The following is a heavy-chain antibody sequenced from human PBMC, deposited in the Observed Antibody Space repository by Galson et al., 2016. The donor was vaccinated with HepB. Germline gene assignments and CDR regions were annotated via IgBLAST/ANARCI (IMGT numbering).Heavy chain of an antibody. CDR2: IWYDEKNK. J-gene: IGHJ4*02. CDR1: GFTFSSYG. V-gene: IGHV3-33*01. Sequence: SLRLSCAASGFTFSSYGMHWVRQAPGKGLEWVAVIWYDEKNKFYADSVQGRFTISRDNSKNTLYLQMNSLRAEDTAVYFCAREMIMDDNPKPASIFAFDYWGQGALVTVSS. D-gene: IGHD2-2*01. CDR3: AREMIMDDNPKPASIFAFDY.